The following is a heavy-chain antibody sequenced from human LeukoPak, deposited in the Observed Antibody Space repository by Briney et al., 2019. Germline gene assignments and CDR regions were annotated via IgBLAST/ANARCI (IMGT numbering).Heavy chain of an antibody. Sequence: SQTLSLTCAVSGDSVSSNSAAWNWIRQSPSRGLEWLGRTYYRSKSYNDYAVSVKSRITINPDTSKNHFSLQLNSVTPKDTSVYYCARGAAAGTWWFDPWGQGTLVTVSS. CDR1: GDSVSSNSAA. CDR3: ARGAAAGTWWFDP. J-gene: IGHJ5*02. V-gene: IGHV6-1*01. CDR2: TYYRSKSYN. D-gene: IGHD6-13*01.